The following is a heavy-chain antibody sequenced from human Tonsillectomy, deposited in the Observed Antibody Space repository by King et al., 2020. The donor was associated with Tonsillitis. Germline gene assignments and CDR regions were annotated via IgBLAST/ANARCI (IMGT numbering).Heavy chain of an antibody. CDR3: ARGPKDGFCSGGNCYFDY. J-gene: IGHJ4*02. CDR1: GYTFTRYY. CDR2: INPSGGST. D-gene: IGHD2-15*01. Sequence: VQLVESGAEVKKPGASVKVSCKASGYTFTRYYLHWVRQAPGQGLEWMGIINPSGGSTSYAQKFQGRLTMTRDTSTSTVYMDLSSLISEDTAVYFCARGPKDGFCSGGNCYFDYWGQGTLVTVSS. V-gene: IGHV1-46*01.